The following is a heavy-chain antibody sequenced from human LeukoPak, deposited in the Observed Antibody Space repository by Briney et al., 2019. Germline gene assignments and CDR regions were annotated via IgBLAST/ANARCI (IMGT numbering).Heavy chain of an antibody. J-gene: IGHJ4*02. V-gene: IGHV3-23*01. D-gene: IGHD4-17*01. CDR3: ARRGGYGDYALDF. Sequence: GGTLRLSCAASGFTFYSYGMSWVRQAPGKGLEWVSAISGSGDSTYYADSVKGRFTISRDNSKNTLYLQMNSLRAEDTALYYCARRGGYGDYALDFWGQGTLVTVSS. CDR2: ISGSGDST. CDR1: GFTFYSYG.